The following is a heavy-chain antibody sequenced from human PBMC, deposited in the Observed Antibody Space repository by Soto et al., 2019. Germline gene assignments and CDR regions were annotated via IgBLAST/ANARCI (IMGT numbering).Heavy chain of an antibody. CDR2: INHSGST. J-gene: IGHJ3*02. CDR1: GGSFSGYY. D-gene: IGHD3-22*01. CDR3: ARQSTDSSGYYSAAFDI. V-gene: IGHV4-34*01. Sequence: PSETLSLTCAVYGGSFSGYYWSWIRQPPGKGLEWIGEINHSGSTNYNPSLKSRVTISVDTSKNQFSLKLSSVTAADTAVYYCARQSTDSSGYYSAAFDIWGHGTMVTVSS.